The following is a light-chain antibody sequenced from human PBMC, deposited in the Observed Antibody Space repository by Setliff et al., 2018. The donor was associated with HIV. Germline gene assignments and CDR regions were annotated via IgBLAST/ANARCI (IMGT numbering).Light chain of an antibody. V-gene: IGLV2-14*01. CDR3: FSYRNSDTRV. Sequence: QSVLAQPASVSGSPGQSIAISCTGTGSDVGGYNYVSWYQQHPGKAPKLIIYEVTNRPSGVSGRFSGSKFGNTASLTISGLQAEVEADYYCFSYRNSDTRVFGTGTKVTVL. CDR2: EVT. CDR1: GSDVGGYNY. J-gene: IGLJ1*01.